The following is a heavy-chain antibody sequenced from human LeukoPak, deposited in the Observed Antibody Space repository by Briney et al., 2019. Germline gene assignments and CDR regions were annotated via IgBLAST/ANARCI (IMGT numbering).Heavy chain of an antibody. CDR2: IWYDGSNK. D-gene: IGHD3-3*01. J-gene: IGHJ6*03. V-gene: IGHV3-33*01. CDR1: GSTFSSYG. Sequence: PGGSLRLSCAASGSTFSSYGMHWVRQAPGKGLEWVAVIWYDGSNKYYADSVKGRFTISRDNSKNTLYLQMNSLRAEDTAVYYCARLGYDFWSGYSYYYYMDVWGKGTTVTVSS. CDR3: ARLGYDFWSGYSYYYYMDV.